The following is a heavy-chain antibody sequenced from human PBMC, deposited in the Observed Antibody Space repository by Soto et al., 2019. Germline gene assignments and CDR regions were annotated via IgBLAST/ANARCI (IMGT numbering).Heavy chain of an antibody. Sequence: SGGSLRLSCTASGFTFGDYAMSWFRQAPGKGLEWVGFIRSKAYGGTTEYAASVKGRFTISRDDSKSIAYLQMNSLKTEDTAVYYCTRRPRKVTMIVVVTPNWYFDLWGRGTLVTVSS. D-gene: IGHD3-22*01. CDR1: GFTFGDYA. V-gene: IGHV3-49*03. J-gene: IGHJ2*01. CDR3: TRRPRKVTMIVVVTPNWYFDL. CDR2: IRSKAYGGTT.